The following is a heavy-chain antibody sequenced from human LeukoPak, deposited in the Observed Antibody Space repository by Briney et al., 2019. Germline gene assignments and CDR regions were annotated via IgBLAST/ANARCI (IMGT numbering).Heavy chain of an antibody. CDR2: IYSGGST. Sequence: GGSLRLSCAASGFTVSSNYMSWVRQAPGKGLAWVSVIYSGGSTSYADSVKGRFTISRDNSKNTLYLQMNSLRAEDTAVYYCARVVWPDYWGQGTLVTVSS. D-gene: IGHD2-21*01. CDR1: GFTVSSNY. J-gene: IGHJ4*02. V-gene: IGHV3-66*01. CDR3: ARVVWPDY.